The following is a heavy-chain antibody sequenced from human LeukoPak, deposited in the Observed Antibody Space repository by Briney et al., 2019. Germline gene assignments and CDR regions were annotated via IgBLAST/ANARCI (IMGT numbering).Heavy chain of an antibody. CDR3: ARDAGDTEPNNYYYYMDV. V-gene: IGHV1-18*01. CDR1: GYTFTSYG. Sequence: ASVKVSCTASGYTFTSYGISWVRQAPGQGLEWMGWISAYNGNTNYAQKLQGRVTMTTDTSTSTAYMELRSLRSDDTAVYYCARDAGDTEPNNYYYYMDVWGKGTTVTVSS. CDR2: ISAYNGNT. D-gene: IGHD1-14*01. J-gene: IGHJ6*03.